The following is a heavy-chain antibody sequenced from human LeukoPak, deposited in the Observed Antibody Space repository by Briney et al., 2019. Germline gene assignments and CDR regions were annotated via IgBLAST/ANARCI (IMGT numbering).Heavy chain of an antibody. J-gene: IGHJ4*02. CDR3: ARAPPGLPRQGAPPTLFFAS. CDR1: GFTFSSYW. Sequence: PGGSLRLSCAASGFTFSSYWMSWVRQAPGKGLEWVANIKQDGSEKYYVDSVKGRFTISRDNAKNSLYLQMNSLRAEDTAVYYWARAPPGLPRQGAPPTLFFASWGRETLATAPS. V-gene: IGHV3-7*01. D-gene: IGHD5-12*01. CDR2: IKQDGSEK.